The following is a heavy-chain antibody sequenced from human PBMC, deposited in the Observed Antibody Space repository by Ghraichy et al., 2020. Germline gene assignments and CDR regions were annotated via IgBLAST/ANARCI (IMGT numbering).Heavy chain of an antibody. J-gene: IGHJ6*02. CDR1: GYTFTGYY. V-gene: IGHV1-2*06. CDR3: ARDRGIAISFGPGGGMDV. CDR2: INPNGGGT. Sequence: ASVKVSCEASGYTFTGYYVHWVRQAPGQGLEWMGRINPNGGGTDYAQKFKGRVTMTRDMFINTLYMELSRLESDDTAVYYCARDRGIAISFGPGGGMDVWGQGTTVTVSS. D-gene: IGHD6-13*01.